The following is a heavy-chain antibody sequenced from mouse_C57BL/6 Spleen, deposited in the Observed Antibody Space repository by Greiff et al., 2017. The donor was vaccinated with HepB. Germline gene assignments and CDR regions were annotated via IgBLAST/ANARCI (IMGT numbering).Heavy chain of an antibody. CDR3: AGKGINYYGSSYDYAMDY. J-gene: IGHJ4*01. CDR1: GYTFTSYW. D-gene: IGHD1-1*01. CDR2: IYPSDSET. V-gene: IGHV1-61*01. Sequence: QVQLQQPGAELVRPGSSVKLSCKASGYTFTSYWMDWVKQRPGQGLEWIGNIYPSDSETHYNQKFKDKATLTVDKSSSTAYMQLSSLTSEDSAVYYCAGKGINYYGSSYDYAMDYWGQGTSVTVSS.